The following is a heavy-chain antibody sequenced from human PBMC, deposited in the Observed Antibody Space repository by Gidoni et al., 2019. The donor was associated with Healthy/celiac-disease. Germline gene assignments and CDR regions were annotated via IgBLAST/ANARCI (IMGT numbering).Heavy chain of an antibody. V-gene: IGHV1-69*01. CDR2: RIPIVGTA. CDR1: GGTFSSYA. D-gene: IGHD2-21*01. CDR3: ASGGAYCGGDCYSGADNYYYDYMDV. Sequence: QVQLVQSGAEVKKPGSPVKVSCTASGGTFSSYAISWVRKAPVQGLEWMGGRIPIVGTANYAQKCQGRVTITADESTSTAYMELSSLRSEDTAVYYCASGGAYCGGDCYSGADNYYYDYMDVWGKGTTVTVSS. J-gene: IGHJ6*03.